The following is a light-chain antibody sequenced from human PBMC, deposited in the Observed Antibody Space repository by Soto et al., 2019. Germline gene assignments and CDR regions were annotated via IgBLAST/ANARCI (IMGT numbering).Light chain of an antibody. Sequence: IQFTHSPSSLSASVGDRVTISFLASQGIGTYLAWYQQKPGKAPKLLIYAAFTLHSGVPARFSGSRSGTDFTLTISNLQPEDFATYYCQKVNSYPQTFGQGTRLEIK. CDR1: QGIGTY. CDR2: AAF. V-gene: IGKV1-9*01. J-gene: IGKJ5*01. CDR3: QKVNSYPQT.